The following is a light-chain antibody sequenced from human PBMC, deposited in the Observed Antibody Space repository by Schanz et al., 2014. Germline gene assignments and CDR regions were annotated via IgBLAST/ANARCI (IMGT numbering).Light chain of an antibody. CDR2: NTN. V-gene: IGLV8-61*01. Sequence: QTVVTQEPSFSVSPGGTVTLTCGLNSGSVSTNYYPSWYQQTPGQAPRPLMHNTNTRPSGVPDRFSGSILGSKASLTITGVQAEDEADYYCGLHIGSGIALFGGGTKLTVL. J-gene: IGLJ2*01. CDR3: GLHIGSGIAL. CDR1: SGSVSTNYY.